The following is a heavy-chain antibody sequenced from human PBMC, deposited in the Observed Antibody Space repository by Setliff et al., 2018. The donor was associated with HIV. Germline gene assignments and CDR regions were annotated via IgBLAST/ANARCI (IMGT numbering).Heavy chain of an antibody. CDR2: IYHSGTT. V-gene: IGHV4-38-2*01. D-gene: IGHD3-3*01. CDR3: ARRLQFLEFLHGVGGLDV. CDR1: GYSISSGCY. J-gene: IGHJ6*02. Sequence: KTSETLSLTCAVSGYSISSGCYWGWTRQPPGKGLEWIGSIYHSGTTYYNPSLKSRVTISVDTSKNQFSLKLSSATAADTAVYYCARRLQFLEFLHGVGGLDVWGQGTTVTVSS.